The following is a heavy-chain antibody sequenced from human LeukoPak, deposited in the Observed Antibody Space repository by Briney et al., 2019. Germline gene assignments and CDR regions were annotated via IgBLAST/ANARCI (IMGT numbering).Heavy chain of an antibody. CDR2: ISYDGSNK. CDR1: GFTFSSYA. D-gene: IGHD4-23*01. J-gene: IGHJ4*02. V-gene: IGHV3-30-3*01. Sequence: PGRSLRLSCAASGFTFSSYAMHWVRQAPGKGLEWVAVISYDGSNKYYADSVKGRFTISRDNSKNTLYLQMNSLRAEDTAVYYCARDGTTVVYYFDYWGQGTLVTVSS. CDR3: ARDGTTVVYYFDY.